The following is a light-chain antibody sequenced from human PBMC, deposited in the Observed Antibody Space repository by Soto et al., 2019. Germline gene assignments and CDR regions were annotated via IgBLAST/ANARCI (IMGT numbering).Light chain of an antibody. J-gene: IGKJ5*01. Sequence: DIQMTQSPSSVSASVGDRVTITCRSSQGISSWLAWYQQKPGRAPNLLIYAASSLQSGVPLRFSGSGSGTDFSLSISSLQPEDVATYYCQQLYTFPLPFAQGTRLEIK. CDR2: AAS. CDR3: QQLYTFPLP. V-gene: IGKV1-12*01. CDR1: QGISSW.